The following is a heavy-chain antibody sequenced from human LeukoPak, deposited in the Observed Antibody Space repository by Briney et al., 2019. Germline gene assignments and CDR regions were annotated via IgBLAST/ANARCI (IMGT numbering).Heavy chain of an antibody. CDR3: ASGSMVAPPYDYYYGMDV. J-gene: IGHJ6*02. Sequence: GESLKISCKGSGYSFTSYWIGWVRQMPGKGLEWMGIIYPGDSDTRYSPSFQGQVTISADKSISTAYLQWSSLKASDTAMYYCASGSMVAPPYDYYYGMDVWGQGTTVTVSS. CDR2: IYPGDSDT. CDR1: GYSFTSYW. D-gene: IGHD4/OR15-4a*01. V-gene: IGHV5-51*01.